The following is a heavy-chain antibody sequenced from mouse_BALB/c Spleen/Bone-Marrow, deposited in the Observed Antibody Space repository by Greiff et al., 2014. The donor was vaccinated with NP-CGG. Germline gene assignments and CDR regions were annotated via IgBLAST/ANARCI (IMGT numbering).Heavy chain of an antibody. V-gene: IGHV1-69*02. Sequence: QVQLQQPGAELVKPGASVKLSCKASGYIFTSYWMHWVKQRPGQGLEWIGEIDPSDGYTNYNQKFKGKATLTVDKSSSTAYMQLSSLTSEDSAVYFCARWLLRYYAMDDWGQGTSVTVSS. J-gene: IGHJ4*01. CDR2: IDPSDGYT. CDR1: GYIFTSYW. D-gene: IGHD2-3*01. CDR3: ARWLLRYYAMDD.